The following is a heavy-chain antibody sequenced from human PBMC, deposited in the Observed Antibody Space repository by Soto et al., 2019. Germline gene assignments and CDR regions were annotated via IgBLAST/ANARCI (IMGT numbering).Heavy chain of an antibody. J-gene: IGHJ4*02. D-gene: IGHD2-15*01. Sequence: PGESLKISCKGSGYSFIDHWIAWVRQMPGKGLEWMGIIYPHDSDTTYSPSFQGQVTISVDKSISTAYLQWSSLEASDTAMYYCARPTYCSHTHCTHFVFCGQGTLVTVSS. CDR3: ARPTYCSHTHCTHFVF. V-gene: IGHV5-51*01. CDR1: GYSFIDHW. CDR2: IYPHDSDT.